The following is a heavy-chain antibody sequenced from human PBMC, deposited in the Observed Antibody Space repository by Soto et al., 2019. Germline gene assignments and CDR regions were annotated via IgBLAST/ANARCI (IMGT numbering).Heavy chain of an antibody. V-gene: IGHV1-2*02. J-gene: IGHJ4*02. CDR1: GYTFTGYY. CDR2: INPNSGGT. D-gene: IGHD5-18*01. Sequence: ASVKVSCKASGYTFTGYYMHWVRQAPVQGPEWMGWINPNSGGTNYAQNFQGRVTRTRDTSIRAAYMELSRLRPDDTAVYYWVLIQLWTYWGQGTLVTVSS. CDR3: VLIQLWTY.